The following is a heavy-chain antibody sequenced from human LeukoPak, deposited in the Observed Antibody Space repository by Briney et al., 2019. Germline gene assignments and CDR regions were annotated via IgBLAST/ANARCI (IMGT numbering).Heavy chain of an antibody. CDR2: IYHSGST. V-gene: IGHV4-38-2*02. CDR3: VRVDNGGNYFDY. D-gene: IGHD4-23*01. CDR1: GVSISTFY. Sequence: SETLSLTCNVSGVSISTFYWGWIRQPPGKGLEWIGSIYHSGSTYYNPSLKSRLTISADTSKNQFSLRLSSVAAADTAVYYCVRVDNGGNYFDYWGQGTLVTVSS. J-gene: IGHJ4*02.